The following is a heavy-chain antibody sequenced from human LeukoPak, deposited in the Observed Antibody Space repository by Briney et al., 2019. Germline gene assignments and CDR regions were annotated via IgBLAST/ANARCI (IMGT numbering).Heavy chain of an antibody. V-gene: IGHV4-59*01. CDR3: ASLTTADAFDI. J-gene: IGHJ3*02. D-gene: IGHD3-22*01. CDR1: GGSISSYY. CDR2: IYDIGST. Sequence: SETLSLTCTVSGGSISSYYWSWIRQPPGKGLEWIGYIYDIGSTNYNPSLKSRVTISVDTSKNQFSLKLSSVTAADTAVFYCASLTTADAFDIWGQGTMVTVSS.